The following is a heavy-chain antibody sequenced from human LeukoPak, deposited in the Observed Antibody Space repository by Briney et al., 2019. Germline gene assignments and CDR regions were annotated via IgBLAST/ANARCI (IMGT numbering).Heavy chain of an antibody. Sequence: PSGTLSLTCAVSGVPIASHSWWSWVRQPPGKGLEWIGEIYHTGGANCKPSLKSRVTMSVDMSNNHFSLKLTSVTAADTAVYFCAYNRDFALDNWGQGTLVTVSS. CDR3: AYNRDFALDN. J-gene: IGHJ4*02. V-gene: IGHV4-4*02. CDR2: IYHTGGA. D-gene: IGHD1-14*01. CDR1: GVPIASHSW.